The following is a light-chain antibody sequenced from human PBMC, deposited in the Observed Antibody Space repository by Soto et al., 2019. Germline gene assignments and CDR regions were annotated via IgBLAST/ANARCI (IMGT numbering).Light chain of an antibody. CDR2: GAS. Sequence: EIVMTQSPATLSVSPGERATLSCRSSQNISSDLAWYQQRPGQPPRLLIYGASTRATGIPARFSGSGSGTEFTRTISSLQSEDFAVYYCQQYNNWPPWTFGQGTKVEIK. J-gene: IGKJ1*01. CDR3: QQYNNWPPWT. CDR1: QNISSD. V-gene: IGKV3-15*01.